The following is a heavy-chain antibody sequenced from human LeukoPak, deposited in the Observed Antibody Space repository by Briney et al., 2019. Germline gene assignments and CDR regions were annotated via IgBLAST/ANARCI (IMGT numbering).Heavy chain of an antibody. CDR1: GFTFSSCS. Sequence: GGSLRLSCAASGFTFSSCSMNWVRQAPGKGLEWVSSISSSSSYIYYADSVKGRFTISRDNAKNSLYLQMNSLRAEDTAVYYCAVAYSGYDSVKYFDYWGQGTLVTVSS. V-gene: IGHV3-21*01. D-gene: IGHD5-12*01. CDR3: AVAYSGYDSVKYFDY. CDR2: ISSSSSYI. J-gene: IGHJ4*02.